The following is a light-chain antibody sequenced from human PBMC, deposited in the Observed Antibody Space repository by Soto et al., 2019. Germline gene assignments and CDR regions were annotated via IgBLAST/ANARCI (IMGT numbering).Light chain of an antibody. Sequence: QSALTQPASVSGSPGQSITISCTGTRSDFGGYNYVSWYQQHPGKAPKLMIYEVSNRPSGVSNRFSGSKSGNTASLTISGLQAEDEADYYCSSYTSSSTLVFGTGTKVTVL. CDR3: SSYTSSSTLV. J-gene: IGLJ1*01. V-gene: IGLV2-14*01. CDR2: EVS. CDR1: RSDFGGYNY.